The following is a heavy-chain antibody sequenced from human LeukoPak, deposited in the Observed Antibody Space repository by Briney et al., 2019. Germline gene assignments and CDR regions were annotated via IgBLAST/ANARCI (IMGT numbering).Heavy chain of an antibody. CDR2: ISPSGGST. CDR3: ARDPIIAAAGTGDY. J-gene: IGHJ4*02. D-gene: IGHD6-13*01. V-gene: IGHV1-46*01. CDR1: GYTFTSNY. Sequence: ASVKVSCKAFGYTFTSNYMHWVRQAPGQGPEWMGVISPSGGSTTYAQKFQGRVTLTRDMSTSTDYLELSSLRSDDTAVYYCARDPIIAAAGTGDYWGQGTLVTVSS.